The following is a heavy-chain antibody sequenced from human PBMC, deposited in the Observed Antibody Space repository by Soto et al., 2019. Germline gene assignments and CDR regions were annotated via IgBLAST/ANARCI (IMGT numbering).Heavy chain of an antibody. CDR3: ARPYYYDSSGYYEGRFDY. V-gene: IGHV1-69*13. J-gene: IGHJ4*02. CDR1: GGTFSSYA. Sequence: ASVKVSCKASGGTFSSYAISWVRQAPGQGLEWMGGIIPIFGTANYAQKFQGRVTITADESTSTAYMELSSLRSEDTAVYYCARPYYYDSSGYYEGRFDYWGQGTLVTVSS. D-gene: IGHD3-22*01. CDR2: IIPIFGTA.